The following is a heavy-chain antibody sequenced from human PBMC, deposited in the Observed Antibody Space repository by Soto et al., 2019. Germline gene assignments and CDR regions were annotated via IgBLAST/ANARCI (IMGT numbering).Heavy chain of an antibody. V-gene: IGHV3-30*18. CDR3: AKDGALLDAYDCSGYSVFDY. CDR1: GFTLSSYG. J-gene: IGHJ4*02. D-gene: IGHD3-22*01. Sequence: PGGSRRPSCAAAGFTLSSYGTHWDRQAPGKGLGWVAVISYDGSNKYYADSVKGRFTFSRDNSKNTLYLQMNSLRAEDTAVYYCAKDGALLDAYDCSGYSVFDYWGQGTLVTVSS. CDR2: ISYDGSNK.